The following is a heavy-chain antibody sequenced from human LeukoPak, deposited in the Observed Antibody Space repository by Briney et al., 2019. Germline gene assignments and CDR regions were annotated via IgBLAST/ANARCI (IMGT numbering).Heavy chain of an antibody. CDR2: ISSSSSHI. J-gene: IGHJ4*02. Sequence: TGGSLRLSCAASGFTFSSYTMNWVRQAPGKGLEWVSSISSSSSHIYYADSVKGRFTISRDNAKNSLYLQMNSLRAEDTAVYYCARVVSGTGFFYWGQGTLVTVSS. V-gene: IGHV3-21*01. D-gene: IGHD2-8*02. CDR3: ARVVSGTGFFY. CDR1: GFTFSSYT.